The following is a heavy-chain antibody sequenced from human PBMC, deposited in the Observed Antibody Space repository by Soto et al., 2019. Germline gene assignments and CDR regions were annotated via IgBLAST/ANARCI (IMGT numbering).Heavy chain of an antibody. D-gene: IGHD6-19*01. CDR2: IYQTGTT. Sequence: QVQLQESGPGRVKPSGPLSLTCGVSRGAVSSNNWWTWVRQPPGKGLEWIGEIYQTGTTNYNPSLQSRVTISLAKSNNHFSLKLNSVTAADTAVYYCARRIALSGTAGAPGDWGQGTLVIVSS. CDR1: RGAVSSNNW. J-gene: IGHJ4*02. V-gene: IGHV4-4*02. CDR3: ARRIALSGTAGAPGD.